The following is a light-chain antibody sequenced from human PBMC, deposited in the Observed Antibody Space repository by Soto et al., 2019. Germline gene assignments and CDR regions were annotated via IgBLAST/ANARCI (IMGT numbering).Light chain of an antibody. CDR2: RNN. CDR3: AALDDSLSGRV. V-gene: IGLV1-47*01. J-gene: IGLJ2*01. CDR1: SSNIGSNY. Sequence: QSVLTQPPSASGTPGQRVTIACSGSSSNIGSNYVYWYQHLPGTAPKLLIYRNNQRPSGVPDRFSGSKSGTSASLAISGLRSEDEADYYCAALDDSLSGRVFGGGTKLTV.